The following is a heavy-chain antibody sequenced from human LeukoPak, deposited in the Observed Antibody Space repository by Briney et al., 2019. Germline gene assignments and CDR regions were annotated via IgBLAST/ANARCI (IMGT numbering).Heavy chain of an antibody. J-gene: IGHJ4*02. V-gene: IGHV3-23*01. CDR1: GFTFSSYA. CDR2: ISGSGGST. CDR3: TSPVSGSYYRANDY. D-gene: IGHD1-26*01. Sequence: GGSLRLSCAASGFTFSSYAMSWVRQAPGKGLEWVSAISGSGGSTYYADSVKGRFTISRDNSKNTLYLQMNSLKTEDTAVYYCTSPVSGSYYRANDYWGQGTLVTVSS.